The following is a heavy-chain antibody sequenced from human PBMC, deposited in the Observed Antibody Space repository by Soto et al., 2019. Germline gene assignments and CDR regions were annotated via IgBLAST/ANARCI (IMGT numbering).Heavy chain of an antibody. J-gene: IGHJ5*02. CDR3: ARQGWNNWFDP. V-gene: IGHV4-59*08. CDR1: GGSISSYY. Sequence: PSETLSLTCTVSGGSISSYYWSWIRQPPGKGLEWIGYIYYSGSTNYNPSLKSRGTISVDTSKNQFSLKLSSVTAADTAVYYCARQGWNNWFDPWGQGTLVTVSS. CDR2: IYYSGST.